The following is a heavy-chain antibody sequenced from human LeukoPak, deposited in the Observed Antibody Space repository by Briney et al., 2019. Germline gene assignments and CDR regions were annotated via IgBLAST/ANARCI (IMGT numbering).Heavy chain of an antibody. CDR3: TTDPVLGSGSYWDPNYFYYGMDV. V-gene: IGHV3-11*01. D-gene: IGHD3-10*01. Sequence: GVSLRLSCATSGFAFTDYYMSWIRQAPGKGLEWVSYISVSGTTMYYADSVKGRFTLSRDNAKNSLYLQMNSLKTEDTAVYYCTTDPVLGSGSYWDPNYFYYGMDVWGQGTTVTVSS. J-gene: IGHJ6*02. CDR1: GFAFTDYY. CDR2: ISVSGTTM.